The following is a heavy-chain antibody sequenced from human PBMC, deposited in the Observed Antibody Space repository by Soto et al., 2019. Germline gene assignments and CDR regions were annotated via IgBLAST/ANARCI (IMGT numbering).Heavy chain of an antibody. CDR1: GVSFSGFY. Sequence: SETLSLTCAVYGVSFSGFYWSWVRQPPRKGLEWIWENHHSGSTNYNPSPKRRATISVDTSKNQFPLKLRSVPAADTAVYYCARGANGGQELGYNFWGQGTLVTLSS. CDR2: NHHSGST. D-gene: IGHD6-13*01. V-gene: IGHV4-34*01. CDR3: ARGANGGQELGYNF. J-gene: IGHJ4*02.